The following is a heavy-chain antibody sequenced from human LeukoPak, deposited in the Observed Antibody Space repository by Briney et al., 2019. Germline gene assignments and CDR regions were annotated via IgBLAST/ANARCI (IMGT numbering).Heavy chain of an antibody. V-gene: IGHV1-24*01. D-gene: IGHD3-22*01. J-gene: IGHJ4*02. CDR2: FDPEDGET. CDR1: GYTLTELS. CDR3: APSSYDSSGYSDY. Sequence: ASVKVSCKVSGYTLTELSMHWVRQAPGKGREWMGGFDPEDGETIYAQKFQGRATMTEDTSTDTAYMELSSLRSEDTAVYYCAPSSYDSSGYSDYWGQGTLVTVSS.